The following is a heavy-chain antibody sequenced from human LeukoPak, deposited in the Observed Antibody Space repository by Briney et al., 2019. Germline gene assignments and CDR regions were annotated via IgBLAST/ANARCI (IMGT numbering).Heavy chain of an antibody. J-gene: IGHJ4*02. D-gene: IGHD1-1*01. CDR3: ARDTKN. V-gene: IGHV3-53*01. Sequence: KGLEWVSIIYIGGSTHYAESVKGRFTISRDNSKNTLYLQMNSLRAEDTAVYYCARDTKNWGQGTLVTVSS. CDR2: IYIGGST.